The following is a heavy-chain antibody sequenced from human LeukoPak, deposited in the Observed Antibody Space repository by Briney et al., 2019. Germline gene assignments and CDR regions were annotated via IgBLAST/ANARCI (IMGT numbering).Heavy chain of an antibody. J-gene: IGHJ3*02. V-gene: IGHV1-58*01. Sequence: GSSVKVSCKASGFTFTSSAVQWVRQARGQRLEWIGWIVVGSGNTNYAQKFQERVTITRDMSTSTAYMELSSLRSEDTAVYYCAAGTIVGATLDAFDIWGQGTMVTVSS. CDR1: GFTFTSSA. CDR3: AAGTIVGATLDAFDI. D-gene: IGHD1-26*01. CDR2: IVVGSGNT.